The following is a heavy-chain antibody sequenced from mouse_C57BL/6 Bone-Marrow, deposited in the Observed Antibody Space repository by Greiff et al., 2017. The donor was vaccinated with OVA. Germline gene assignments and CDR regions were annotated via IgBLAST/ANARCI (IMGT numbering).Heavy chain of an antibody. V-gene: IGHV1-81*01. J-gene: IGHJ4*01. CDR3: ARRDYDGVYYAMDY. Sequence: QVQLQQSGAELARPGASVKLSCKASGYTFTSYGISWVKQRTGQGLEWIGEIYPRSGNTYYNEKFKGKATLTADKSSSTAYMELRSLTSEDSAVYVCARRDYDGVYYAMDYWGQGTSVTVSS. CDR1: GYTFTSYG. CDR2: IYPRSGNT. D-gene: IGHD2-4*01.